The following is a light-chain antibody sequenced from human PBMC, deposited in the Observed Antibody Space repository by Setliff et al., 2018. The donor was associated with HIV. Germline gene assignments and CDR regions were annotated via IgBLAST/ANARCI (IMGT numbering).Light chain of an antibody. V-gene: IGLV2-14*02. CDR1: SSDVGTYNL. Sequence: QSALTQPASVSGSPGQSIAISCTGTSSDVGTYNLVSWYQQRPGKAPKLIIYKGSQRPSGVSNRFSGSKSGNTASLTISGLQAEDEADYYCSSYTSSSLEVFGTGTKVTVL. CDR3: SSYTSSSLEV. J-gene: IGLJ1*01. CDR2: KGS.